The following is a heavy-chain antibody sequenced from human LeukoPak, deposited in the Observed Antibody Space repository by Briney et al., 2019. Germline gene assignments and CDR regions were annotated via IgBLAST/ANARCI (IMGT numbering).Heavy chain of an antibody. Sequence: GRSLRLSCAASGFTFADYAMHWVRQAPGKGLEWVSGISWNGGSIGYADSVKGRFTISRDNAKNSLYQQMNSRRAEDTALYYCATDNRLAPYYFDYWGQGTLVTVSS. CDR1: GFTFADYA. V-gene: IGHV3-9*01. CDR3: ATDNRLAPYYFDY. CDR2: ISWNGGSI. J-gene: IGHJ4*02.